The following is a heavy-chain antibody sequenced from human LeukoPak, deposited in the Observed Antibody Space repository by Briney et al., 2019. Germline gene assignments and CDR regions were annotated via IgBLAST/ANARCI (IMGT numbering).Heavy chain of an antibody. CDR1: GYSISRGYY. Sequence: KPSETLSLTCTVSGYSISRGYYWGWIRQPPGKGLEWIGSIYHSGTTYYNPSLKSRVTISVDTSKNQFSLKVTSVTAADTAVYYCARNLGVVVTGTAPYFDYWGQGTLVTVSS. V-gene: IGHV4-38-2*02. D-gene: IGHD2-15*01. CDR2: IYHSGTT. J-gene: IGHJ4*02. CDR3: ARNLGVVVTGTAPYFDY.